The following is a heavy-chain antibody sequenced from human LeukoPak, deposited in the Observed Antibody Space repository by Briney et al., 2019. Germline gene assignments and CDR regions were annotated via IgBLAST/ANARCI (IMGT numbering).Heavy chain of an antibody. Sequence: PGGSLRLSCAASGFTFSTYWMHWVRQAPGKGPVWVSRTNSDETSTAYADSVKGRFTISRDNAKNTLYLQMNSLRVEDTAVYYCAATTGGYYHYWGQGTLATVSS. CDR3: AATTGGYYHY. CDR1: GFTFSTYW. V-gene: IGHV3-74*01. J-gene: IGHJ4*02. D-gene: IGHD3-22*01. CDR2: TNSDETST.